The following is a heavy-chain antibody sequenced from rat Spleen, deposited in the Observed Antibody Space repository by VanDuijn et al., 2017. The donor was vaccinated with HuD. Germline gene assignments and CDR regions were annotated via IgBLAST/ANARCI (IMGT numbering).Heavy chain of an antibody. D-gene: IGHD1-6*01. J-gene: IGHJ4*01. CDR1: GFTFSDSG. CDR3: ARSAYYGWHYYVMDA. V-gene: IGHV5-34*01. Sequence: EVQLVESGGGLVQPGRSLTLSCVASGFTFSDSGLNWIRQAPGQGLEWVAYISSSSGKIYYADTVKGRFTISRDNAKNTLYLQLSSLRSEATDLYHCARSAYYGWHYYVMDAWGQGASVSVSS. CDR2: ISSSSGK.